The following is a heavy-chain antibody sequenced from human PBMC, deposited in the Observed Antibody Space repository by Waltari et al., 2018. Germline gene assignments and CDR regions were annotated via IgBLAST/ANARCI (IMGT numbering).Heavy chain of an antibody. CDR2: ISRGAKTT. V-gene: IGHV3-48*03. CDR3: ARDRPPPYSTGWYVLFH. Sequence: VESGGGVVQPGGSLRLSCADSGVNTGPYEINWVRRAPGKGLFFFAYISRGAKTTSYAASVQRRFTISRDNVNNSIYLQMNSLRVEDTAIYYCARDRPPPYSTGWYVLFHWGQGSQVTVSA. CDR1: GVNTGPYE. D-gene: IGHD6-19*01. J-gene: IGHJ4*02.